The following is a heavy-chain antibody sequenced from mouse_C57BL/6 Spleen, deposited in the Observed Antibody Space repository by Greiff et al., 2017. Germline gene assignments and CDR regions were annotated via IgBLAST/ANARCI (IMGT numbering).Heavy chain of an antibody. D-gene: IGHD3-2*02. J-gene: IGHJ4*01. Sequence: VQLQQSGPELVKPGASVKISCKASGYAFSSSWMNWAKQRPGKGLEWIGRIYPGDGDTNYNGKFKGKATLTADKSSSTAYMQLSSLTSEDSAVYFCAIDSSGTGAMDYWGQGTSVTVSS. V-gene: IGHV1-82*01. CDR2: IYPGDGDT. CDR1: GYAFSSSW. CDR3: AIDSSGTGAMDY.